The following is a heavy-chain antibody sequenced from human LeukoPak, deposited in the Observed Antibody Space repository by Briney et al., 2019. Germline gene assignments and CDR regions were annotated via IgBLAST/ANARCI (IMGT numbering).Heavy chain of an antibody. V-gene: IGHV4-59*08. D-gene: IGHD5-24*01. CDR2: IYYSGST. Sequence: PSDTLSLTCTVSGGSISSYYWSWIRQPPGKGLEWIGYIYYSGSTDYNPSLQSRVTISVDTSKKHFSLKLTFVTAADTAVYYCARSPSRDGYNILILFEYWGQGTLVTVSS. CDR1: GGSISSYY. J-gene: IGHJ4*02. CDR3: ARSPSRDGYNILILFEY.